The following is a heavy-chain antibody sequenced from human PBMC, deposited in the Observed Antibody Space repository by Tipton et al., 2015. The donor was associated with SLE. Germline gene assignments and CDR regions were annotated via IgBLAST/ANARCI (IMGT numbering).Heavy chain of an antibody. D-gene: IGHD5-18*01. CDR1: GFTFSSYA. V-gene: IGHV3-30*04. CDR2: ISYDGSNK. J-gene: IGHJ4*02. CDR3: ASDSKGLL. Sequence: QLVQSGGGVVQPGRSLRLSCAASGFTFSSYAMHWVRQAPGKGLEWVAVISYDGSNKYYADSVKGRFTISRDNSKNTLYLQMNSLRAEDTAVYYCASDSKGLLWGQGTQVTVSA.